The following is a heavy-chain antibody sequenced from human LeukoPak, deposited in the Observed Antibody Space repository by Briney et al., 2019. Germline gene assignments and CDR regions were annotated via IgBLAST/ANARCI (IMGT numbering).Heavy chain of an antibody. CDR3: ASPVIMTTVTTSDY. V-gene: IGHV3-23*01. J-gene: IGHJ4*02. Sequence: GGSLRLSCEASGFTFSSYAMSWVRQAPGKGLEWVSGISTNGGSTSYADSVKGRLTISRDNPRNMLYMEMNSLRAEDTAVYYCASPVIMTTVTTSDYWGQGTLVTVSS. CDR1: GFTFSSYA. CDR2: ISTNGGST. D-gene: IGHD4-17*01.